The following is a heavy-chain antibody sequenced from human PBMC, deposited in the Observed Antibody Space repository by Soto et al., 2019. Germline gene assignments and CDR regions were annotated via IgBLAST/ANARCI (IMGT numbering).Heavy chain of an antibody. CDR1: GYTFTGYY. J-gene: IGHJ5*02. CDR2: INPNSGGT. Sequence: QVQLVQSGAEVKKPGASVKVSCKASGYTFTGYYMHWERQAPGQGLEWMGWINPNSGGTNYAQKFQGMVTMTRDTSISTAYMELSRLRSDDTAVFYCARDWYSSSSGRDWFDPWGQGTLVTVSS. V-gene: IGHV1-2*02. D-gene: IGHD6-6*01. CDR3: ARDWYSSSSGRDWFDP.